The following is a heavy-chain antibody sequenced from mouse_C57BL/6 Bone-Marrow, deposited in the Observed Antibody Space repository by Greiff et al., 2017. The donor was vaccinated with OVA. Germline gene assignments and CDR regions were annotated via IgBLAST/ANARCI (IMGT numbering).Heavy chain of an antibody. CDR1: GYTFTDYE. J-gene: IGHJ2*01. Sequence: QVQLQQSGAELVRPGASVTLSCKASGYTFTDYEMHWVKQTPVHGLEWIGAIDPETGGTAYNQKFKGKAILTADKSSSTAYMELRSLTSEDSAVYYCTRRLQFLYYFNYWGQGTTLTVSS. V-gene: IGHV1-15*01. CDR2: IDPETGGT. CDR3: TRRLQFLYYFNY. D-gene: IGHD2-10*01.